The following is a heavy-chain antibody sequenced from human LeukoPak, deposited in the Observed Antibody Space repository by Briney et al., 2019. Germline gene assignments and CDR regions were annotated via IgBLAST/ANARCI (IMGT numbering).Heavy chain of an antibody. J-gene: IGHJ4*02. CDR2: IYYSGST. CDR3: ALGDCSSTSCYVFDY. D-gene: IGHD2-2*01. CDR1: GGSISSYY. V-gene: IGHV4-59*03. Sequence: KSSETLSLTCTASGGSISSYYWSWIRQPPGKGLEWIGYIYYSGSTNYNPSLKSRVTISVDTSKNEFSLKLSSVNAADTAVYFCALGDCSSTSCYVFDYWGQGTLVTVSS.